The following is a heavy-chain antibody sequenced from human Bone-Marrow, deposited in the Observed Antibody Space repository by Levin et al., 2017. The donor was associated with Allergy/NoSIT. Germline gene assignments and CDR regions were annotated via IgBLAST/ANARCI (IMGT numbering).Heavy chain of an antibody. D-gene: IGHD4-17*01. J-gene: IGHJ6*02. V-gene: IGHV3-23*01. CDR1: GFTFSNYA. CDR2: IGASGGTT. CDR3: ATLMTTVTRWEYYAMDV. Sequence: HPGGSLRLSCVASGFTFSNYAMNWVRQAPGKGLEWVSGIGASGGTTYHADSVKGRLTISRDNSKSTLFLQMNSLRVEDTAVYFCATLMTTVTRWEYYAMDVWGQGTTVTVS.